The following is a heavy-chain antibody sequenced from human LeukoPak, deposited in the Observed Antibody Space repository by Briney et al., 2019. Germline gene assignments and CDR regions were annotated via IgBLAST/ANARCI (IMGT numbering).Heavy chain of an antibody. CDR3: ARDLGVAAAGSYYYYYGMDV. V-gene: IGHV1-18*01. CDR1: GYTFTSYG. CDR2: ISAYNGNT. Sequence: ASVKVSCKASGYTFTSYGISWVRQAPGQGLEWMGWISAYNGNTNYAQKLQGRVTMTTDTSTSTAYMELRSLRSDGTAVYYCARDLGVAAAGSYYYYYGMDVWGQGTTVTVSS. D-gene: IGHD6-13*01. J-gene: IGHJ6*02.